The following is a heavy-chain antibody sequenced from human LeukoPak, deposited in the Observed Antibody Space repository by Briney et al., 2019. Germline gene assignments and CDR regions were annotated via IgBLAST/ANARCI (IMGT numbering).Heavy chain of an antibody. CDR1: GYTFTSNY. V-gene: IGHV1-46*01. J-gene: IGHJ3*02. CDR3: ARGPVGATNAFHI. Sequence: ASVKVSCKASGYTFTSNYIHWVRQAPGQGLEWMGMIYPRDGSTSYAQKFQGRVTVTRDTSTSTVHMELSGLRSEDTAVYYCARGPVGATNAFHIWGQGTLVTVSS. CDR2: IYPRDGST. D-gene: IGHD1-26*01.